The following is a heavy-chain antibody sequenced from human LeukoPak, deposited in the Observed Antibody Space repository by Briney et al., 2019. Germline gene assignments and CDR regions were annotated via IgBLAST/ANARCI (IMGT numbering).Heavy chain of an antibody. CDR1: GFTFRSYA. D-gene: IGHD2-15*01. CDR3: ARRLDLGSIVVVAAATGCFDY. Sequence: GGSLRLSCAASGFTFRSYAMSWVRQAPGKGLEWVSSISGSGGSTYYADSVKGRFTISRDNSKNTLYLQMNSLRAEDTAIYYCARRLDLGSIVVVAAATGCFDYWGQGTLVTVSS. J-gene: IGHJ4*02. CDR2: ISGSGGST. V-gene: IGHV3-23*01.